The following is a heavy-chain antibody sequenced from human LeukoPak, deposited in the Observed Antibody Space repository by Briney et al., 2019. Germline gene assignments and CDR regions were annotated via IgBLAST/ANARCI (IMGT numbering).Heavy chain of an antibody. Sequence: ASVKVSCKASGYTFTSYGISWVRQAPGQGLEWMGWISAYNGNTNYAQKLQGRVTMTTDPSTSTAYMELRSLRSDDTAVYYCARGAVPMIVVVIEFDYWGQGTLVTVSS. CDR2: ISAYNGNT. J-gene: IGHJ4*02. CDR1: GYTFTSYG. CDR3: ARGAVPMIVVVIEFDY. D-gene: IGHD3-22*01. V-gene: IGHV1-18*01.